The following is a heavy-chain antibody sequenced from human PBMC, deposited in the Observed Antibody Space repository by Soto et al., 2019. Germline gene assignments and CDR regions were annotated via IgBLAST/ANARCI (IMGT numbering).Heavy chain of an antibody. D-gene: IGHD3-22*01. CDR3: XRATLSWGHYYFRGLDV. CDR1: GFMFGTYW. CDR2: IKHDGNEK. V-gene: IGHV3-7*01. Sequence: QSGGSLRLSCAATGFMFGTYWMSWVRQAPGKGLEWVANIKHDGNEKYYADSVKGRFTVSRDNVKNFLHLQMSSLRGDDTGVYFCXRATLSWGHYYFRGLDVWGQGTTVTVSS. J-gene: IGHJ6*02.